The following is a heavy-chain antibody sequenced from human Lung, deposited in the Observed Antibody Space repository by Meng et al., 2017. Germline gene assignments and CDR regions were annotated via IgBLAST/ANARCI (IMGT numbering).Heavy chain of an antibody. CDR2: IWYDGSNK. CDR3: ARGRYSSSSAVVDY. Sequence: QVQLVESGGGVVQPGRSLRLSCAASGFTLSSYGMPWVRQAPGKGLEWVAVIWYDGSNKYYADSVKGRFTISRDNSKNTLYLQMNSLRAEDTAVYYCARGRYSSSSAVVDYWGQGTLVTVSS. D-gene: IGHD6-13*01. V-gene: IGHV3-33*01. J-gene: IGHJ4*02. CDR1: GFTLSSYG.